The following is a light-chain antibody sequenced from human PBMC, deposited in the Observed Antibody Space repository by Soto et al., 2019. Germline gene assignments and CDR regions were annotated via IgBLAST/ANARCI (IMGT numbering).Light chain of an antibody. CDR2: DVS. CDR1: SSVVGGYNY. Sequence: QSVLTQPRSVSGSPGQSVTISCTGTSSVVGGYNYVSWYQQHPGKAHKLMIYDVSKRPSGVPDRFSGSKSGNTASLTISGLQAEDEADYYCCSYAGSYTYVFGTGTKVTVL. J-gene: IGLJ1*01. V-gene: IGLV2-11*01. CDR3: CSYAGSYTYV.